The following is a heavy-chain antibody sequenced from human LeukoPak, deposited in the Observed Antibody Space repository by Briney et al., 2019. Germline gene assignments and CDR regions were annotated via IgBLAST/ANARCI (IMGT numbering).Heavy chain of an antibody. CDR3: AREVRYDSGRYYLAY. CDR1: GFTFSSYG. D-gene: IGHD3-22*01. V-gene: IGHV3-33*01. Sequence: GGSLRLSCAASGFTFSSYGMHWVRQAPGKGLEWVAVIWCDGSNKYYADSVKGRFTISRDNSKNTLYLQMNSLRAEDTAVYYCAREVRYDSGRYYLAYWGQGTLVTVSS. J-gene: IGHJ4*02. CDR2: IWCDGSNK.